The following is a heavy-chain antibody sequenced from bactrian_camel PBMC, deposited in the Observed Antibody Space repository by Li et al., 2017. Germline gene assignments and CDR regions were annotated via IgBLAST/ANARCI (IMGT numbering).Heavy chain of an antibody. D-gene: IGHD4*01. CDR2: IYPGIGRI. Sequence: LVESGGGSAQAGGSLRLSCAASGDITGLSCMGWFRQAPGQEREGVAAIYPGIGRIFYSDSVKGRFTVSTDNAEMTMYLDMSSLEPEDTAMYYCAADLFYPCGLSVSDYRQWGQGTQVTFS. J-gene: IGHJ4*01. CDR1: GDITGLSC. V-gene: IGHV3S54*01. CDR3: AADLFYPCGLSVSDYRQ.